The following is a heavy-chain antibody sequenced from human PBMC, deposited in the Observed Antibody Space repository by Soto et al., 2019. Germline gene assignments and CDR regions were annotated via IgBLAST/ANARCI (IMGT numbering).Heavy chain of an antibody. CDR2: INHSGST. CDR3: AREGGESSDGLYYFDS. V-gene: IGHV4-34*01. CDR1: GGSFSGYY. D-gene: IGHD3-16*01. J-gene: IGHJ4*02. Sequence: PSETLSLTCAVYGGSFSGYYWSWIRQPPGKGLEWIGEINHSGSTTYNPSLKSRVTISVDTSKNQFSLKLSSVTAADTAVYFCAREGGESSDGLYYFDSWGQGSLVT.